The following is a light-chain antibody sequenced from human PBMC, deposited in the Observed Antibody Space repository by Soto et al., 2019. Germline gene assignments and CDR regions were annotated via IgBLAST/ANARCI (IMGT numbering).Light chain of an antibody. Sequence: EIVMTQSPVTLSVSPGERATLSCRASQSVSSNLAWYQQKPGQAPGLLIFGASTRATGIPARFSGSGSGTEFTLTISSLQSEDFAVYNCQQYNNWPLTFGGGTKVEIK. CDR2: GAS. V-gene: IGKV3-15*01. J-gene: IGKJ4*01. CDR1: QSVSSN. CDR3: QQYNNWPLT.